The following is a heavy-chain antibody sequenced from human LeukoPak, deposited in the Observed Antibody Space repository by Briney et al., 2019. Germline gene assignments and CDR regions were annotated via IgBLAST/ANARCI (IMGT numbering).Heavy chain of an antibody. Sequence: SETLSLTCAVYGGSLSGYYWTWIRQPAGKGLEWIGEINHSGGTNYNPSLKSRVTILADKSKNQFSLKLTSVTAADTAVYYCARGHPLLDYWGQGTLVTVSS. CDR2: INHSGGT. CDR1: GGSLSGYY. J-gene: IGHJ4*02. D-gene: IGHD2-21*02. CDR3: ARGHPLLDY. V-gene: IGHV4-34*01.